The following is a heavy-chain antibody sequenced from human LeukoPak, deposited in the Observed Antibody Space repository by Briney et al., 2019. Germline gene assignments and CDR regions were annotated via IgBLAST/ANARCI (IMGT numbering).Heavy chain of an antibody. CDR1: GFTFSSYS. CDR2: ISSSSSYI. V-gene: IGHV3-21*01. Sequence: GGSLRLFCAASGFTFSSYSMNWVRQAPGKGLEWVSSISSSSSYIYYADSVKGRFTISRDNAKNSLYLQMNSLRAEDTAVYYCAREDILTGYYYWGQGTLVTVSS. D-gene: IGHD3-9*01. CDR3: AREDILTGYYY. J-gene: IGHJ4*02.